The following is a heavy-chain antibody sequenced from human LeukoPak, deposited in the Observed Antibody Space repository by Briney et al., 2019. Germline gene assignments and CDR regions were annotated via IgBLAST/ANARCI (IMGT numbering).Heavy chain of an antibody. V-gene: IGHV3-74*01. CDR3: ANGNRCTSPNCLGYYYFYMDV. J-gene: IGHJ6*03. D-gene: IGHD2-8*01. CDR1: GFTFSSYW. Sequence: GGSLRLSCAASGFTFSSYWMHWVRQAPGKGLVWVSRINSDGSSTSYADSVKGRFTISRDNAKNTLYLQMNSLRAEDTAVYYCANGNRCTSPNCLGYYYFYMDVWGKGTTVTVSS. CDR2: INSDGSST.